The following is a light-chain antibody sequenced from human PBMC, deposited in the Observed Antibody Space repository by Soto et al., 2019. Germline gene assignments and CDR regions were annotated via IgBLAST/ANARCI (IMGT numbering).Light chain of an antibody. CDR2: GAS. Sequence: EIVMTQSPATLSVSPGERVTLSCRASQSVSTNLAWYQQKPGQAPRLLMYGASTRATGIPARCSGSGSGTEFTLTISSLQSEDFAVYYCQQYHNWPPYTFGQGTKLEIK. CDR1: QSVSTN. J-gene: IGKJ2*01. CDR3: QQYHNWPPYT. V-gene: IGKV3-15*01.